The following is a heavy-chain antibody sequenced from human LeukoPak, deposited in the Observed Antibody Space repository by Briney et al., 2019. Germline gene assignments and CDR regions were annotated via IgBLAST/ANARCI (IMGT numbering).Heavy chain of an antibody. CDR3: ARGKLGYFDY. CDR1: GGSISSGGSS. CDR2: IYHSGST. V-gene: IGHV4-30-2*01. D-gene: IGHD3-16*01. Sequence: SQTLSLTCAVSGGSISSGGSSWSWIRQPPGKGLEWIGYIYHSGSTYYNPSLKSRVTISVDRSKNQFSLKLSSVTAADTAVYYCARGKLGYFDYWGQGTLVTVSS. J-gene: IGHJ4*02.